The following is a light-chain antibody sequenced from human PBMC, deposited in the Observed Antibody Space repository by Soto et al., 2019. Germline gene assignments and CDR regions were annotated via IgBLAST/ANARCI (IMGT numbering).Light chain of an antibody. CDR3: SSYSATNTLV. Sequence: QPALTQPASVSGSPGQSITISCTGTSSDIGDYPYVSWYQQHPAKVPKLIIYEVTNRPSGVTGRFSGSKSQNSASLTISGLQADDEADYYCSSYSATNTLVFGSGTKLTVL. CDR2: EVT. CDR1: SSDIGDYPY. V-gene: IGLV2-14*01. J-gene: IGLJ1*01.